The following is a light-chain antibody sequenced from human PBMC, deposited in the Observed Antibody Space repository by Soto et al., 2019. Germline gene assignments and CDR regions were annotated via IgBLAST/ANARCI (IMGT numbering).Light chain of an antibody. CDR1: QNNKNY. CDR3: QHYYSSWT. V-gene: IGKV4-1*01. Sequence: DIVMTQSPDSLAVSLGVRATINCKSSQNNKNYLAWYQQKAGQPPKLIIDWASTRASGVPDRFSGSGSGTDFTLTISSLQAEDVAVYYCQHYYSSWTFGQGTKVEIK. J-gene: IGKJ1*01. CDR2: WAS.